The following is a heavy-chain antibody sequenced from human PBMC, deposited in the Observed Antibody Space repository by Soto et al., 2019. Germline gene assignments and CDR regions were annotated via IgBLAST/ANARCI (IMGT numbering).Heavy chain of an antibody. J-gene: IGHJ3*02. Sequence: EASVKVSCKASGYAFTTYHMHWVRQAPGQGLEWMGMIGPSDGTTTYAQKLQGRVTMTRDTATSTVYMELSSLRSEDTAVYYCARDEVPDVQNDPFDIWGQGTMVTVSS. CDR3: ARDEVPDVQNDPFDI. CDR1: GYAFTTYH. CDR2: IGPSDGTT. V-gene: IGHV1-46*04.